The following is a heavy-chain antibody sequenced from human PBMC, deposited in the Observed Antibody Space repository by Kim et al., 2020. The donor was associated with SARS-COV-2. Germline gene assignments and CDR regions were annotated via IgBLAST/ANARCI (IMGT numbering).Heavy chain of an antibody. V-gene: IGHV3-23*01. Sequence: SVKGRFTISRDNSKNTLYLQMNSLRAEDTAVYYCAKSTTVTTYYYYGMDVWGQGTTVTVSS. CDR3: AKSTTVTTYYYYGMDV. D-gene: IGHD4-17*01. J-gene: IGHJ6*02.